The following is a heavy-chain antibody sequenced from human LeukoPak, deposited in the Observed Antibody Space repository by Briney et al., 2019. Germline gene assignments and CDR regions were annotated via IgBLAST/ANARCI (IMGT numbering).Heavy chain of an antibody. CDR1: GFTFSTYG. CDR2: ISGSGGST. Sequence: GGSLRLSCVASGFTFSTYGMSWVRQAPGKGLEWVSAISGSGGSTYYADSVKGRFTISRDNSKNTLYLQMNSLRAEDTAVYYCARGGWGDIVVVTTSFDYWGQGTLVTVSS. D-gene: IGHD2-21*02. J-gene: IGHJ4*02. V-gene: IGHV3-23*01. CDR3: ARGGWGDIVVVTTSFDY.